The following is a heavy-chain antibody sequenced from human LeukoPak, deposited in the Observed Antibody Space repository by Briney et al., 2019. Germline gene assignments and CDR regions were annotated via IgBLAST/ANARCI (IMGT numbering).Heavy chain of an antibody. D-gene: IGHD3-3*01. CDR3: ARDRTYYDFWSGYSYFDY. J-gene: IGHJ4*02. CDR2: IKQDGSEK. V-gene: IGHV3-7*01. CDR1: GFTFSSYW. Sequence: GVLRRSCAASGFTFSSYWMSWVRQAPGKGREWVANIKQDGSEKYYVDCVKGLFTISRDNAKNSLYLQMNRLRAEDTAVYYCARDRTYYDFWSGYSYFDYWGQGTLVTVSS.